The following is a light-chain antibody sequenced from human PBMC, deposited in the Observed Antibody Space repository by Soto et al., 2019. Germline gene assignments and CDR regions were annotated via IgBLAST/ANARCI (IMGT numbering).Light chain of an antibody. CDR3: SSYAGSILYV. CDR2: EVN. Sequence: QSALTQPPSASGSPGQSVTISCTGTSSDVGGYNYVSWYQQYPGKAPKLMIYEVNKRPSGVPDRFSGSKSGNTASLTVSGLQAEDEADYYCSSYAGSILYVFGPGTKVTVL. J-gene: IGLJ1*01. CDR1: SSDVGGYNY. V-gene: IGLV2-8*01.